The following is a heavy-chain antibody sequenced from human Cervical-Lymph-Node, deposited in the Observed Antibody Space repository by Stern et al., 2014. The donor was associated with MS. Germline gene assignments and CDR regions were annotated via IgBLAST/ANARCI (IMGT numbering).Heavy chain of an antibody. CDR1: GFTFSMSG. CDR2: ISYDGGEK. D-gene: IGHD4-11*01. Sequence: VQLVVSGGGVVQPGTSLRLSCVASGFTFSMSGMHWVRQAPGKGLEWVAIISYDGGEKHFADSVKGRFTISRDNSENTVYLQLNSLRPEDTAVYFCAKAAVDYSMYFPEYWGQGTLVTVSS. CDR3: AKAAVDYSMYFPEY. V-gene: IGHV3-30*18. J-gene: IGHJ4*02.